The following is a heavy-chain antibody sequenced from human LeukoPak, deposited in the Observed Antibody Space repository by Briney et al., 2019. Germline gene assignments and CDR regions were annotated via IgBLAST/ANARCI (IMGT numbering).Heavy chain of an antibody. CDR2: IDPYSGDT. D-gene: IGHD2-15*01. V-gene: IGHV1-2*06. CDR3: ARSKKFCRGGSCDFDY. J-gene: IGHJ4*02. CDR1: GCTFTGYY. Sequence: GASVKVSCKASGCTFTGYYIHYVRQAPGQGLEWMGRIDPYSGDTNYAQKFQGRVTMARDTSISTAYMELSRLRSDDTAVFYCARSKKFCRGGSCDFDYWGQGTLLTVSS.